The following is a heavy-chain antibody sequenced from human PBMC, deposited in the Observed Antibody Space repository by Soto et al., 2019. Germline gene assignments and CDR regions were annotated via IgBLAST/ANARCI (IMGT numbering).Heavy chain of an antibody. J-gene: IGHJ4*02. CDR2: ISSAGTYI. CDR3: ARFIVGATADYFDY. Sequence: GGSLRLSCAASGFTFSSSNMNWVRQAPGKGLEWVSSISSAGTYIYHADSVKGRFTISRDNAKNSLYLQMNSLRAEDTAMYYCARFIVGATADYFDYWGQGTLVTVSS. V-gene: IGHV3-21*01. CDR1: GFTFSSSN. D-gene: IGHD1-26*01.